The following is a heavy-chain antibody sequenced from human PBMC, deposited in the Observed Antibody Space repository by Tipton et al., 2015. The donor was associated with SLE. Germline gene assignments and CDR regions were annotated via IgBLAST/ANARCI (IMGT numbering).Heavy chain of an antibody. Sequence: PGLVKPSETLSLTCTVSGASVSNYYWSWIRQPAGKGLEWIGRIYISGSGSINYNPSLKSRVTISVDTSKNQFSLKLSSVTAADTAVYYCARHDTNYGRNWFDPWGQGTLVTVSS. CDR3: ARHDTNYGRNWFDP. D-gene: IGHD2-8*01. CDR1: GASVSNYY. CDR2: IYISGSGSI. V-gene: IGHV4-4*07. J-gene: IGHJ5*02.